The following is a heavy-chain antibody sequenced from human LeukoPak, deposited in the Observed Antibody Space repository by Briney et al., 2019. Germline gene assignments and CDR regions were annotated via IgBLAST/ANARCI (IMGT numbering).Heavy chain of an antibody. CDR3: ARSPHILTGENFDY. J-gene: IGHJ4*02. Sequence: GGSLRLSCAASGFTFSSYGMHWVRQAPGKGLEWVAVISYDGSNKYYADSVKGRFTISRDNSKNTLYLQMNSLRSADTAVYYCARSPHILTGENFDYWGQGTLLTVSS. CDR2: ISYDGSNK. CDR1: GFTFSSYG. V-gene: IGHV3-30*03. D-gene: IGHD3-9*01.